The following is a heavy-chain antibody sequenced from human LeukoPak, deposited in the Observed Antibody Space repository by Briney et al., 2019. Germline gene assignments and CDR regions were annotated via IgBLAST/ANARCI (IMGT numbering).Heavy chain of an antibody. CDR1: GGTFSSYA. D-gene: IGHD6-19*01. CDR3: ARLPSLAVAESSYYFDY. Sequence: VASVKVSCKASGGTFSSYAISWVRQAPGQGLEWMGGIIPIFGTANYAQKFQGRFTITADESTSTAYMELSSLGSEDTAVYYCARLPSLAVAESSYYFDYWGQGTLVTVSS. CDR2: IIPIFGTA. V-gene: IGHV1-69*13. J-gene: IGHJ4*02.